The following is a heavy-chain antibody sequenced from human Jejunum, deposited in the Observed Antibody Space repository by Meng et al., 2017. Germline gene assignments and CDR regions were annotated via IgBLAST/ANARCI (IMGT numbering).Heavy chain of an antibody. CDR2: IRNKDHSYTT. V-gene: IGHV3-72*01. J-gene: IGHJ4*02. CDR3: ASASSYSSYYD. D-gene: IGHD6-19*01. Sequence: VRLWPSGIPFVQPGGSRRLSCAAPGFTFSDFYMDWLRQAPGKGLEWVGRIRNKDHSYTTEYAASVKGRFTISRDNSKMSLYLQMNSLKTEDTAVYYCASASSYSSYYDWGQGTLVTVSS. CDR1: GFTFSDFY.